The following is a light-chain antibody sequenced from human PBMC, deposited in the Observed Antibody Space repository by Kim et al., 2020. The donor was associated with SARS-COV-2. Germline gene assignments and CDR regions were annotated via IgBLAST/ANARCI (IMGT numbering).Light chain of an antibody. Sequence: EIVLTQSPGTLSLSPGERATLSYRASQSVSSSYLAWYQQKPGQAPRLLIYGASSWATGIPDRFSGSGSGTGFTLTISRLEPEDFAVYYCQQYGSSPPYTFGQGTKLEI. CDR2: GAS. V-gene: IGKV3-20*01. J-gene: IGKJ2*01. CDR3: QQYGSSPPYT. CDR1: QSVSSSY.